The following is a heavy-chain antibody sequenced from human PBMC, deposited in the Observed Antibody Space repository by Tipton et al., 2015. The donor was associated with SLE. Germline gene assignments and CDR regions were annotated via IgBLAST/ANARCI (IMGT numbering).Heavy chain of an antibody. CDR3: ARALNWNYPFDS. CDR2: VYLNGRT. J-gene: IGHJ4*02. D-gene: IGHD1-7*01. CDR1: GGSLSIYY. Sequence: TLSLTCTVSGGSLSIYYWSWIRQPPGKGLEWIGYVYLNGRTNYNSSLESRITISVDTSKNQFSLNMNFVTAADTAVYFCARALNWNYPFDSWGQGALVTVSS. V-gene: IGHV4-59*12.